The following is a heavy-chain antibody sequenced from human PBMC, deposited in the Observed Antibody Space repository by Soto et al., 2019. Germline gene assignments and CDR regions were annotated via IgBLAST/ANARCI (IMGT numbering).Heavy chain of an antibody. CDR3: ARYSGYDYVDAFDI. J-gene: IGHJ3*02. CDR2: IKQDGSEK. V-gene: IGHV3-7*03. Sequence: GGSLRLSCAASGFTFSSYWMSWVRQAPGKGLEWVANIKQDGSEKYYVDSVKGRFTISRDNAKNSLYLQMNSLRAEDTAVYYCARYSGYDYVDAFDIWGQGTMVTVS. D-gene: IGHD5-12*01. CDR1: GFTFSSYW.